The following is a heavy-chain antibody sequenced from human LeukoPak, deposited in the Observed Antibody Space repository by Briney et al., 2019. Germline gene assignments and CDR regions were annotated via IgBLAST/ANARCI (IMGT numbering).Heavy chain of an antibody. CDR2: IKYDGSEK. V-gene: IGHV3-7*01. CDR3: ATRFGSD. Sequence: PGGSLRLSCAASGFTFSSNWMTWVRQAPGRGLEWVANIKYDGSEKYYVDSVKGRFTISRDNAKNSLYLQMDSLRAEDTAVYYCATRFGSDWGQGTLVTVSS. D-gene: IGHD2-15*01. J-gene: IGHJ4*02. CDR1: GFTFSSNW.